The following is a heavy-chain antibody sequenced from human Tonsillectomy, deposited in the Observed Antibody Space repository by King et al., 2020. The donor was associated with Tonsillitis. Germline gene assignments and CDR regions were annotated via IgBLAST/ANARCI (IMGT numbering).Heavy chain of an antibody. D-gene: IGHD3-22*01. V-gene: IGHV4-59*01. Sequence: QLQESGPGLVKPSETLSLTCTVSGGSISSYYWSWIRQPPGKGLEWIGYIYYSGSTNYKPSLKSRVTISVDTSKKQFSLKLSSVTAADTAVYYCARVDFYDSSCLLSANWFVPWGQGTLVTFSS. J-gene: IGHJ5*02. CDR1: GGSISSYY. CDR2: IYYSGST. CDR3: ARVDFYDSSCLLSANWFVP.